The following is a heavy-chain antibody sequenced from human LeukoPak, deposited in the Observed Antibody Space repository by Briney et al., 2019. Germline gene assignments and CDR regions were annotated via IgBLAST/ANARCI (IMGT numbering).Heavy chain of an antibody. CDR2: IYTSGST. J-gene: IGHJ6*03. CDR3: ARGTSNNAHYYYYMDV. D-gene: IGHD4-11*01. Sequence: PSQTLSLTCTVSGGSISSGSYYWSWIRQPAGKGLEWSGRIYTSGSTNYNPSLKSRVTISVDTSKNQFSLKLSSVTAADTAVYYCARGTSNNAHYYYYMDVWGKGTTVTVSS. V-gene: IGHV4-61*02. CDR1: GGSISSGSYY.